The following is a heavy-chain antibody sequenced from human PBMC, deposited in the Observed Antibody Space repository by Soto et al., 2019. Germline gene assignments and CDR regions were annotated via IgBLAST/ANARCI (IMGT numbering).Heavy chain of an antibody. Sequence: QVQLQQWGAGLLKPSETLSLTCAVYGGSFSGYYWSWIRQPPGKGLEWIGEINHSGSTNYNPSLKSRVTLSVDTSKNQFSLKLSSVTAADTAVYYCARRGRCSGGSCYFRWGFDYWGQGTLVTVSS. CDR2: INHSGST. J-gene: IGHJ4*02. D-gene: IGHD2-15*01. V-gene: IGHV4-34*01. CDR3: ARRGRCSGGSCYFRWGFDY. CDR1: GGSFSGYY.